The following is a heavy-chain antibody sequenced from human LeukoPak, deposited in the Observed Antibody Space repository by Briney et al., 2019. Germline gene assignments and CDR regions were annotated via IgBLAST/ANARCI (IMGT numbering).Heavy chain of an antibody. V-gene: IGHV3-23*01. CDR3: TRSGSYRGGDY. CDR1: GFTLSSYA. J-gene: IGHJ4*02. Sequence: GGSLRLSCAASGFTLSSYAMSWVRQAPGKGLEWVSAISGSGGSTYYADSVKGRFTISRDNSKNTLYLQMNSLRAEDTAVYYCTRSGSYRGGDYWGQGTLVTVSS. CDR2: ISGSGGST. D-gene: IGHD1-26*01.